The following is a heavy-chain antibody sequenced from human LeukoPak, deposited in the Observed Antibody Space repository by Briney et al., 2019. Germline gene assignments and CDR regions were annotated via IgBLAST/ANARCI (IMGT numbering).Heavy chain of an antibody. CDR1: AGSINSSYYI. V-gene: IGHV4-39*01. D-gene: IGHD3-10*01. Sequence: SETLSLACTVSAGSINSSYYIWGWIRQPPGKGLEWIGSIYYSGSTYYNPSLKSRVTISVDTSKNQFSLKLSSVTAADTAAYYCARRGGIIRGVASYYYMDVWGKGTTVTISS. J-gene: IGHJ6*03. CDR2: IYYSGST. CDR3: ARRGGIIRGVASYYYMDV.